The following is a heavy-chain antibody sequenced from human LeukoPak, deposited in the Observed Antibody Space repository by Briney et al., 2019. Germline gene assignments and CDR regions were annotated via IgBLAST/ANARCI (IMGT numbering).Heavy chain of an antibody. CDR2: ISYNGSQT. Sequence: GGSLRLTCAASGFTFSIYAMHWVRQAPGKGLEHVSGISYNGSQTYYGNSVKDRFTISRDNAKNTVYLQMASLRVDDMAVYYCVRDRGGSGWYYFDYWGQGTLVTVSP. V-gene: IGHV3-64*01. D-gene: IGHD6-19*01. J-gene: IGHJ4*02. CDR1: GFTFSIYA. CDR3: VRDRGGSGWYYFDY.